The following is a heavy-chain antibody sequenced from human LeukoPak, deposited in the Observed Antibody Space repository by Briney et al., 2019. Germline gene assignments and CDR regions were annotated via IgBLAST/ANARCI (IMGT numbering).Heavy chain of an antibody. CDR3: ARGPDYPPYYFDY. D-gene: IGHD4-11*01. V-gene: IGHV1-69*13. Sequence: SVKVSCKASGYTFTGYYMHWVRQAPGQGLEWMGGIIPIFGTANYAQKFQGRVTITADESTSTAYMELSSLRSEDTAVYYCARGPDYPPYYFDYWGQGTLVTVSS. CDR2: IIPIFGTA. CDR1: GYTFTGYY. J-gene: IGHJ4*02.